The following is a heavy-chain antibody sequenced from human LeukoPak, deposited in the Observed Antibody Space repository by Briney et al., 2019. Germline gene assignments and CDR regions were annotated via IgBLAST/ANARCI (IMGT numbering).Heavy chain of an antibody. CDR2: IYHSGTT. D-gene: IGHD3-3*01. CDR1: PGSISSTDW. J-gene: IGHJ6*03. CDR3: ARVYDFWSGYSYDYYYYMDV. V-gene: IGHV4-4*02. Sequence: SGTLSLTCAVSPGSISSTDWWSWVRQPPGKGLEWIGEIYHSGTTNYNPSLKSRVTMSVDKSKNQFSLKLSSVTAADTAVYYCARVYDFWSGYSYDYYYYMDVWGKGTTVTVSS.